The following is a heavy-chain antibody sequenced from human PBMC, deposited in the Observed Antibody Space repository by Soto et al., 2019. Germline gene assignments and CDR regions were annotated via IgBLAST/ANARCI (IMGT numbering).Heavy chain of an antibody. Sequence: QVQLVQSGAEVRKPGASVKVSCKASGYTFTNYYIHWVRQAPGQGLEWMGMINPRGGGTTYTQRFQGRVTMTRDTSTSTVYMELSSLSPEDTAVYYCARDSGDYYDDSNRPYNAFDKLVQGTLVTVSS. CDR1: GYTFTNYY. D-gene: IGHD3-22*01. V-gene: IGHV1-46*03. J-gene: IGHJ3*02. CDR2: INPRGGGT. CDR3: ARDSGDYYDDSNRPYNAFDK.